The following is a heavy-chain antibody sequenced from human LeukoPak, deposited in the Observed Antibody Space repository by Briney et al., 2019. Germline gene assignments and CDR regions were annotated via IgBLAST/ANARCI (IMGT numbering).Heavy chain of an antibody. CDR2: IYPGDSDT. J-gene: IGHJ5*02. V-gene: IGHV5-51*01. CDR1: GYSFTSYC. D-gene: IGHD3-22*01. Sequence: GESLKISCKGSGYSFTSYCIGWVRQMPGKGLEWMGIIYPGDSDTRYSPSFQGQVTISADKSISTAYLQWSSLKASDTAMYYCARLPEWYDSSGYYSGWFDPWGQGTLVTVSS. CDR3: ARLPEWYDSSGYYSGWFDP.